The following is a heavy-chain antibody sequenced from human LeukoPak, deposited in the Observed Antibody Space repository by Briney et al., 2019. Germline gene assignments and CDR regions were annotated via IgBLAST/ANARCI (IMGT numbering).Heavy chain of an antibody. V-gene: IGHV1-69*06. J-gene: IGHJ6*03. CDR3: ARDPGTVAAYYYYYMDV. Sequence: ASVKLSCKASGGTFSSYAISWVRQAPGQGLEWMGGIIPIFGTANYAQKFQGRVTITADKSTSTAYMELSSLRSEDTAVYYCARDPGTVAAYYYYYMDVWGKGTTVTVSS. CDR2: IIPIFGTA. D-gene: IGHD6-19*01. CDR1: GGTFSSYA.